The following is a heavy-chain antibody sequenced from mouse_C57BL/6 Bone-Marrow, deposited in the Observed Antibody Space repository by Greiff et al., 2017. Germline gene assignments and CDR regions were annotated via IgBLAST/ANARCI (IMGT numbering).Heavy chain of an antibody. CDR3: TRAGYGSSYYYAMDY. V-gene: IGHV5-9-1*02. J-gene: IGHJ4*01. Sequence: DVHLVESGEGLVKPGGSLKLSCAASGFTFSSYAMSWVRQTPEKRLEWVAYISSGGDYIYYADTVKGRFTISRDNARNTLYLQMSSLKSEDTAMYYCTRAGYGSSYYYAMDYWGQGTSVTVSS. CDR1: GFTFSSYA. D-gene: IGHD1-1*01. CDR2: ISSGGDYI.